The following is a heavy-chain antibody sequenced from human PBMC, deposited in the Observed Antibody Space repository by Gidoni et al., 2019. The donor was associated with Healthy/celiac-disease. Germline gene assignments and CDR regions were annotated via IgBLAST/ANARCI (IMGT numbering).Heavy chain of an antibody. D-gene: IGHD2-15*01. CDR2: ISYDGSNK. CDR1: GFTFSSYG. CDR3: AKDTSGGSHMDC. Sequence: QVQLVESGGGVVQPGRSLSLSCAASGFTFSSYGMHWVRQAPGKGLEWVAVISYDGSNKYYADSVKGRFTISRDNSKNTLYLQMNSLRAEDTAVYYCAKDTSGGSHMDCWGQGTLVTVSS. V-gene: IGHV3-30*18. J-gene: IGHJ4*02.